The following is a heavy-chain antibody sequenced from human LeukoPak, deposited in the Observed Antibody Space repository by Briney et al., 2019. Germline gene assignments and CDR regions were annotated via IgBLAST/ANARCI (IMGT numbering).Heavy chain of an antibody. D-gene: IGHD3-22*01. J-gene: IGHJ5*02. CDR3: ARDTTMIVVVTSNWFDP. Sequence: ASVKVSCKASGYTFTGYYMHWVRQAPGQGLEWMGWINPNSGGTNYAQKFQGRVTMTRDTSISTAYMELSRLRSDDTAVYYCARDTTMIVVVTSNWFDPWGQGTLVTVS. CDR1: GYTFTGYY. V-gene: IGHV1-2*02. CDR2: INPNSGGT.